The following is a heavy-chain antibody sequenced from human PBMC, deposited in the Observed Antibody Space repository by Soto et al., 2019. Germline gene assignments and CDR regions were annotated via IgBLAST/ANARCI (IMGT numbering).Heavy chain of an antibody. J-gene: IGHJ6*02. D-gene: IGHD6-19*01. V-gene: IGHV1-69*13. CDR1: GCTFSSYA. Sequence: ASVKVSCKASGCTFSSYAISWVRQAPGQGLEWMGGIIPIFGTANYAQKFQGRVTITADESTSTAYMELSSLRSEDTAVYYCARDETVVGSSPLVYYYYGMDVWGQGTTVTVSS. CDR2: IIPIFGTA. CDR3: ARDETVVGSSPLVYYYYGMDV.